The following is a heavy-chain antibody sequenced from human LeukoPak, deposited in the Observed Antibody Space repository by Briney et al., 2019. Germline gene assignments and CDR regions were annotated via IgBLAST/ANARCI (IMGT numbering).Heavy chain of an antibody. J-gene: IGHJ4*02. CDR1: GFTFSSYA. CDR2: ISGSGGST. Sequence: GGSLRLSCAASGFTFSSYAMSWVRQAPGKGLEGGSAISGSGGSTYYADSVKGRFTISRDNSKNTLYLQMNSLRAEDTAVYYCAKRNGRVAGTGLFDYWGQGTLVTVSS. CDR3: AKRNGRVAGTGLFDY. D-gene: IGHD6-19*01. V-gene: IGHV3-23*01.